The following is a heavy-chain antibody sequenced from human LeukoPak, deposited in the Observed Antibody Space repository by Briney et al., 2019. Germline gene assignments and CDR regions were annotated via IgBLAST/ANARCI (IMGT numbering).Heavy chain of an antibody. D-gene: IGHD1-26*01. Sequence: SETLTLTCTVSGYSISSGYYWGCIRQPPGKGLEWIGSIYHSGITYYNPSLKSRVTISVDTSKNQFSLNLSSVTAADTAVYYCARAQGPTGSYFYMDVWGKGTTVTASS. CDR2: IYHSGIT. CDR3: ARAQGPTGSYFYMDV. CDR1: GYSISSGYY. V-gene: IGHV4-38-2*02. J-gene: IGHJ6*03.